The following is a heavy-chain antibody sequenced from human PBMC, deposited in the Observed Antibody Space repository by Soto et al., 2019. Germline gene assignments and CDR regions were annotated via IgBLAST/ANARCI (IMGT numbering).Heavy chain of an antibody. Sequence: QVQLVQSGAEVRKPGSSVKVSCKASGGAFSRYTTSWVRQAPGQGLEWMGRIIPILGIANSAQKFQGRVTMTADESTSTAYMELSILRSDDTAVYYCASATMTSLIDNWGQGTLVTVSS. CDR2: IIPILGIA. J-gene: IGHJ4*02. V-gene: IGHV1-69*02. D-gene: IGHD3-22*01. CDR3: ASATMTSLIDN. CDR1: GGAFSRYT.